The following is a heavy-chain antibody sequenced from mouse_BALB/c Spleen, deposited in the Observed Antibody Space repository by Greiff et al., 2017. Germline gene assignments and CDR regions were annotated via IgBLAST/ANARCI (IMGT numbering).Heavy chain of an antibody. V-gene: IGHV8-11*01. CDR1: GFSLSTSGMS. CDR2: IWWNDDK. CDR3: ARINYYGSSYGAMDY. J-gene: IGHJ4*01. Sequence: ESGPGILQPSQTLSLTCSFSGFSLSTSGMSVGWIRQPSGKGLEWLAHIWWNDDKYYNPALKSRLTISKDTSNNQVFLKIASVVTADTATYYCARINYYGSSYGAMDYWGQGTSVTVSS. D-gene: IGHD1-1*01.